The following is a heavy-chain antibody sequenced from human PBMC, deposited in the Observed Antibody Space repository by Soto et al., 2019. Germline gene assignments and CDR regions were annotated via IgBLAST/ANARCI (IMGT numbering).Heavy chain of an antibody. CDR1: GGSISSSSYY. V-gene: IGHV4-39*01. CDR2: IYYSGST. Sequence: QLQLQESGPGLVKPSETLSLTCTVSGGSISSSSYYWGWIRQPPGKGLEWIGSIYYSGSTYYNPSLKSRVTISVDTSKNQFSLKLSSVTAADTAVYYCARTITFGGVIAPEFWYFDLWGRGTLVTVSS. CDR3: ARTITFGGVIAPEFWYFDL. D-gene: IGHD3-16*02. J-gene: IGHJ2*01.